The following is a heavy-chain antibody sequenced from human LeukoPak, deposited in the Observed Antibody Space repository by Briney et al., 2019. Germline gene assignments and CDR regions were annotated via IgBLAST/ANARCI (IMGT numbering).Heavy chain of an antibody. CDR2: ISGDGNAK. Sequence: GGSLRLSCAASGFSLSSYSINWVRQAPGKGLEWVSYISGDGNAKHYTDSVKGRFTISRDNAKNALYLQMTSLRAEDTALYFCARDYVYAFDYWGQGTLVTVS. V-gene: IGHV3-48*01. D-gene: IGHD2/OR15-2a*01. CDR3: ARDYVYAFDY. J-gene: IGHJ4*02. CDR1: GFSLSSYS.